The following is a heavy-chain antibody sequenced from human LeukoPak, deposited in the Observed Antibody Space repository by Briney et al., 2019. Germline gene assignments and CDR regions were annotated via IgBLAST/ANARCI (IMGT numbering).Heavy chain of an antibody. D-gene: IGHD3-22*01. Sequence: SQTLSLTCTVSGGSISSGSYYWSWIRQPAGKGLEWIGRIYTSGSTNYNPSLKSRVTISVDTSKNQFSLKLSSVTAADTAVYYCARDWRAYYYDSSGYYYDAFDIWGQGTMVTVSS. CDR2: IYTSGST. CDR1: GGSISSGSYY. J-gene: IGHJ3*02. V-gene: IGHV4-61*02. CDR3: ARDWRAYYYDSSGYYYDAFDI.